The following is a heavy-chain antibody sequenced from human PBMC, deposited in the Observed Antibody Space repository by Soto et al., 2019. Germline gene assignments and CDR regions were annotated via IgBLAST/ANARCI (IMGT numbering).Heavy chain of an antibody. Sequence: SETLSLTCAVYGGSFSGYYWSWIRQPPGKGLEWIGEINHSGSTNYNPSLKSRVTISVDTSKNQFSLKLSSVTAADTAVYYCARKWLRLPGWFDPWGQGTLVTVSS. CDR2: INHSGST. CDR1: GGSFSGYY. D-gene: IGHD5-12*01. CDR3: ARKWLRLPGWFDP. J-gene: IGHJ5*02. V-gene: IGHV4-34*01.